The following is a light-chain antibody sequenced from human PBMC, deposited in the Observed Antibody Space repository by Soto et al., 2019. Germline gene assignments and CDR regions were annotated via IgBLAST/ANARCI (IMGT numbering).Light chain of an antibody. CDR1: QSVSSY. J-gene: IGKJ5*01. Sequence: EIVLSQSPATLSLSPGERATLSCRASQSVSSYLAWYQQKPGQAPRLLIYDASNRATGIPARFSGSGSGTDFTLTVRRLEPEDFAVYYCQKRSNWPPNTFGQGTRLEIK. CDR3: QKRSNWPPNT. V-gene: IGKV3-11*01. CDR2: DAS.